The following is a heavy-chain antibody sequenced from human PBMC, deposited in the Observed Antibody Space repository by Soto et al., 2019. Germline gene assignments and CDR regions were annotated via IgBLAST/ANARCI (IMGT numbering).Heavy chain of an antibody. V-gene: IGHV3-15*01. Sequence: GGSLRLPCVAPGFTFNNAWMNWVRQAPGKGLEWVGRIKSKTDGGTTDYAALVKGRFTISRDDSKTTLYLQMNGLKTEDTAVYYCTTAENYYDSSSFDYWGQGTLVTVSS. J-gene: IGHJ4*02. D-gene: IGHD3-22*01. CDR2: IKSKTDGGTT. CDR1: GFTFNNAW. CDR3: TTAENYYDSSSFDY.